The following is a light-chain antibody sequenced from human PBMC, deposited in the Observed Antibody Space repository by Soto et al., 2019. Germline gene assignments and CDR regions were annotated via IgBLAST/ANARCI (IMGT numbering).Light chain of an antibody. CDR2: GSS. Sequence: EVVLTQSPGTLSLSPGERATLSCRASQSVSNKYLAWYQQKPGQAPRLLIFGSSDRATGIPDRFSCSGSGTDFTLTISRLDPEDFAVYYCRQSGMSPPFTLGGGTKLEIK. V-gene: IGKV3-20*01. CDR3: RQSGMSPPFT. CDR1: QSVSNKY. J-gene: IGKJ4*01.